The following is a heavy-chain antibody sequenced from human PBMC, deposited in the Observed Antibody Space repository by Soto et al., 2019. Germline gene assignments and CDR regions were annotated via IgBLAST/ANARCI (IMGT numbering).Heavy chain of an antibody. D-gene: IGHD3-16*01. J-gene: IGHJ6*02. CDR1: GGSISSYY. Sequence: QVQLQESGPGLVKPSETLSLSCTVSGGSISSYYWSWIRQPPGKGMEWIGYVHHSWGSTYNPSLQSGVPISLATSRSAFSLKMTSVTATDTAVYYCARQGLGALHGLVDVWGQGTTVTVSS. V-gene: IGHV4-59*08. CDR3: ARQGLGALHGLVDV. CDR2: VHHSWGS.